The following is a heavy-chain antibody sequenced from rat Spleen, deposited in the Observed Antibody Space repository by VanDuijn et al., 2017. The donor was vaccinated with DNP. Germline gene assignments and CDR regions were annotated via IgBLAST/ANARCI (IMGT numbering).Heavy chain of an antibody. CDR3: ARRGIRAPDY. D-gene: IGHD4-3*01. CDR2: ISYAGSST. Sequence: EVQLVESGGGLVQPGRSLKLSCAASGFTFSDYNMAWVRQAPKKGLEWVATISYAGSSTYYRDAVKGRFTISRDNAKSTLYLQMDSLRSEDTATYYCARRGIRAPDYWGQGVMVTVSS. J-gene: IGHJ2*01. V-gene: IGHV5-7*01. CDR1: GFTFSDYN.